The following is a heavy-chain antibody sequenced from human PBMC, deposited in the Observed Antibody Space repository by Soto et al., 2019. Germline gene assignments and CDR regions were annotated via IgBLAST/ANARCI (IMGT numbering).Heavy chain of an antibody. V-gene: IGHV3-30*18. J-gene: IGHJ4*02. D-gene: IGHD6-19*01. CDR3: AKDTEIAVAGYFDY. CDR1: GFTFSSYG. Sequence: QVQLVESGGGVVQPGRSLRLSCAASGFTFSSYGMHWVRQAPGKGLEWVAVISYDGSNKYYADSMKGRFTISRDNSKNTLYLQMNSLRAEDTAVYYCAKDTEIAVAGYFDYWGQGTLVTVSS. CDR2: ISYDGSNK.